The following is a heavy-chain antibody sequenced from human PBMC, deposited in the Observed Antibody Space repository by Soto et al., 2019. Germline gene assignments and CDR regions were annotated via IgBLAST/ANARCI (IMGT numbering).Heavy chain of an antibody. CDR3: ARDGYSSSWYYYYGMDV. V-gene: IGHV4-38-2*02. D-gene: IGHD6-13*01. CDR1: GYSISSGYY. Sequence: SETLSLTCAVSGYSISSGYYWGWIRQPPGKGLEWIGSIYHSGSTYYNPSLKSQVTISVDTSKNQFSLKLSSVTAADTAVYYCARDGYSSSWYYYYGMDVWGQGTTVTVSS. J-gene: IGHJ6*02. CDR2: IYHSGST.